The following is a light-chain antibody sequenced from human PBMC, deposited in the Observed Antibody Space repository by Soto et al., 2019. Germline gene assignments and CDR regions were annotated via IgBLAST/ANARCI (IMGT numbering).Light chain of an antibody. CDR1: NIGGKS. CDR2: DHG. V-gene: IGLV3-21*02. Sequence: YELTQPPSVSVAPGQTAKITCGGNNIGGKSLHWYQQKPGQAPVLVVYDHGDRPSGIPERFSGSNSGNTATLTISRVEAGDEADYYCQVWDSTYDHYVFGTGTKVTVL. CDR3: QVWDSTYDHYV. J-gene: IGLJ1*01.